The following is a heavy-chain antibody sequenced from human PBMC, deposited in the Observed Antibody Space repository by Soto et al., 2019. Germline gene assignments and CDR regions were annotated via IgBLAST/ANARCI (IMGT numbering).Heavy chain of an antibody. J-gene: IGHJ6*03. CDR3: ARHPRYKGDYYYYMDV. Sequence: SETLSLTCTVSGGSISSSSYYWGWIRQPPGKGLEWIGSIYYSGSTYYNPSLKSRVTISVDTSKNQFSLKLSSVTAADTAVYYCARHPRYKGDYYYYMDVWGKGTTVTVSS. CDR1: GGSISSSSYY. CDR2: IYYSGST. D-gene: IGHD1-20*01. V-gene: IGHV4-39*01.